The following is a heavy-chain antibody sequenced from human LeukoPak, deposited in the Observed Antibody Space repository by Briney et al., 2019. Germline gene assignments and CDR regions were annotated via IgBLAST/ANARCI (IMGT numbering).Heavy chain of an antibody. CDR3: AREKGCGDYGDAFDI. CDR1: GFTFSSYE. D-gene: IGHD4-17*01. CDR2: ISSSGSTI. Sequence: GGSLRLSCAASGFTFSSYEMNWVRQAPGKGLEWVSYISSSGSTIYYADSVKGRFTISRDNAKNSLYLQMNSLRAEDTAVYYCAREKGCGDYGDAFDIWGQGTMVTVSS. V-gene: IGHV3-48*03. J-gene: IGHJ3*02.